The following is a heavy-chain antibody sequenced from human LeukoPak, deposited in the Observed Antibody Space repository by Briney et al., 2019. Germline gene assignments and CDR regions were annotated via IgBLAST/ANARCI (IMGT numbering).Heavy chain of an antibody. Sequence: ASVKVSCKASGYTFTSYGISWVRQAPGQGLEWMGWISAYNGNTNYAQKLQARVTMTTDTSTSTAYMELRSLRSDNTAVYYCVICYSVVGAFDIWGQGTMVTVSS. V-gene: IGHV1-18*01. CDR3: VICYSVVGAFDI. CDR2: ISAYNGNT. CDR1: GYTFTSYG. J-gene: IGHJ3*02. D-gene: IGHD2-21*01.